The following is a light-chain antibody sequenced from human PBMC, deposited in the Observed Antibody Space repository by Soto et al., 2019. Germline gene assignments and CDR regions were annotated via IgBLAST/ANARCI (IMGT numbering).Light chain of an antibody. CDR3: HQYITSPPT. J-gene: IGKJ4*02. V-gene: IGKV3-20*01. CDR1: QSVSSDY. Sequence: EIVLTQSPGTLSLSPGARATLSCTASQSVSSDYIAWYQQKPGQAPRLLIYGASSRATGIPDRFSGSGSGTDFTLTISRLEPEDFAVYYCHQYITSPPTFGGGTKVEIK. CDR2: GAS.